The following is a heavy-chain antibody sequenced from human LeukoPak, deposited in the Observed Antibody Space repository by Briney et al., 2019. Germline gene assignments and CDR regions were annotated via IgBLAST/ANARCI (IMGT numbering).Heavy chain of an antibody. CDR3: ARVVIRWERSNMNWFDP. V-gene: IGHV4-59*01. Sequence: PSETLSLTCTVSGGSISSYYWSWIRQPPGKGLEWIGYIYYSGSTNYNPSLKSRVTISVDTSKNQFSLKLSSVTAADTAVYYCARVVIRWERSNMNWFDPWGQGTLVTVSS. J-gene: IGHJ5*02. D-gene: IGHD1-26*01. CDR1: GGSISSYY. CDR2: IYYSGST.